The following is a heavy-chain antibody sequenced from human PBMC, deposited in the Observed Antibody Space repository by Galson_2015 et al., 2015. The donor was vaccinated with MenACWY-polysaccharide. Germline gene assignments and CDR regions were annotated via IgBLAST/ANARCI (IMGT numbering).Heavy chain of an antibody. Sequence: SLRLSCAASGFSFSTYWMHWVRHAPGKGLVWVSRINADGSATGYADSVRGRFTISRDNAKNTLYLEMNSLRAEDTAAYYCTKAGAKYCSGSSCYFNWFDPWGQGTLVTVSS. D-gene: IGHD2-15*01. CDR2: INADGSAT. CDR3: TKAGAKYCSGSSCYFNWFDP. J-gene: IGHJ5*02. CDR1: GFSFSTYW. V-gene: IGHV3-74*01.